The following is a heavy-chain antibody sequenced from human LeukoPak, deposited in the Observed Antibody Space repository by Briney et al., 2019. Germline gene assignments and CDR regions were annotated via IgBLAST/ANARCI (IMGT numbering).Heavy chain of an antibody. CDR3: AHTYYYGSGSYYNNFDY. V-gene: IGHV1-69*04. CDR1: GGTFSSYA. D-gene: IGHD3-10*01. J-gene: IGHJ4*02. Sequence: SVKVSCKASGGTFSSYAISWVRHAPGQGLEWMGRIIPILGIANYAQKFQGRVTITADKSTSTAYMELSSLRSEDTAVYYCAHTYYYGSGSYYNNFDYWGQGTLVTVSS. CDR2: IIPILGIA.